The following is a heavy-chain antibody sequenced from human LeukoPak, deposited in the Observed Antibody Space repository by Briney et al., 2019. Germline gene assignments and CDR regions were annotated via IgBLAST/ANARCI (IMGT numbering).Heavy chain of an antibody. V-gene: IGHV1-3*01. D-gene: IGHD1-26*01. J-gene: IGHJ6*02. CDR3: AKEWVARVALYYYYGMDV. CDR2: INAGNGNT. Sequence: ASVKVSCKASGYTFTSYAMHWVRQAPGQRLEWMGWINAGNGNTKYSQKFQGRVTITRDTSASTAYMELSSLRSEDTAVYYCAKEWVARVALYYYYGMDVWGQGTTVTVSS. CDR1: GYTFTSYA.